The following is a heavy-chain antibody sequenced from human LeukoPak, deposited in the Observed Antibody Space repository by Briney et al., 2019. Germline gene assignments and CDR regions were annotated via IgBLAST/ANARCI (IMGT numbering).Heavy chain of an antibody. CDR1: GFTFSRYW. CDR2: IKEDGSEK. CDR3: ARAEGGYDILTGYFPDY. V-gene: IGHV3-7*01. D-gene: IGHD3-9*01. J-gene: IGHJ4*02. Sequence: GGSLRLSCAASGFTFSRYWMNWVRQAPGKGLEWVASIKEDGSEKYSVVSVKGRFTISRDNAKNSVFLQMNSLRAEDTAVYYCARAEGGYDILTGYFPDYWGQGTLVTVSS.